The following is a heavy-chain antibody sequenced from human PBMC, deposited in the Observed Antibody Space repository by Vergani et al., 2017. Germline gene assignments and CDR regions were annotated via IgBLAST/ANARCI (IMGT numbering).Heavy chain of an antibody. D-gene: IGHD3/OR15-3a*01. CDR1: GYSFSGNW. V-gene: IGHV5-51*03. Sequence: EVPLEQSGAAVKKPGESLEISCKGSGYSFSGNWIAWVRERPGQGLEWMGMIYPGNSETRNNPSFRGQVTMSVDKSISTAYLQWSSLKASDSAMYYCARVYCRGMSCAGTDYFYHIDVWGKGTTVTVS. CDR3: ARVYCRGMSCAGTDYFYHIDV. CDR2: IYPGNSET. J-gene: IGHJ6*03.